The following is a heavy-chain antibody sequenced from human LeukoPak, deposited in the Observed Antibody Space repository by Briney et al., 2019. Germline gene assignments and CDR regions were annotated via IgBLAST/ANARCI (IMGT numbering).Heavy chain of an antibody. CDR3: ARAGVGSSGYYSYYYYGMDV. CDR2: ISSSSSYI. J-gene: IGHJ6*02. CDR1: GFTFSSYS. V-gene: IGHV3-21*01. Sequence: GGSLRLSCAASGFTFSSYSMNWVRQAPGKGLEWVSSISSSSSYIYYADSVKGRFTISRDNAKNSLYLQMNSLRAGDTAVYYCARAGVGSSGYYSYYYYGMDVWGQGTTVTVSS. D-gene: IGHD3-22*01.